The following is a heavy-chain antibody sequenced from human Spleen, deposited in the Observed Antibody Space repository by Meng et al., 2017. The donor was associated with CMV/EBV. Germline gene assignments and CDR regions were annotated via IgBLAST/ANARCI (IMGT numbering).Heavy chain of an antibody. D-gene: IGHD2-2*01. V-gene: IGHV3-20*03. J-gene: IGHJ2*01. CDR1: FIVYGCG. CDR2: IIWDGGRT. Sequence: FIVYGCGLRCVRQVPGQGLEWVSGIIWDGGRTVYADAVKGRFTISRDNAKNSPYLQMNSLRAEDTALYYCARDRGDCSSTNCPGFFDLWGRGTLVTVSS. CDR3: ARDRGDCSSTNCPGFFDL.